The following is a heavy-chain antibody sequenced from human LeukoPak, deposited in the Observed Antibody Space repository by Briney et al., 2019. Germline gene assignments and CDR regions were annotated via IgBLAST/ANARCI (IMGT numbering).Heavy chain of an antibody. CDR1: GFTFSNYA. V-gene: IGHV3-64*01. J-gene: IGHJ4*02. Sequence: PGGSLRLSCAASGFTFSNYAMHWVRQAPGKGLEYVSAISSNGGSTYYANSVKGRFTISRDNYKNTLYLQMGSLGAEDMAVYYCARLVTYWGQGTLVTVSS. CDR3: ARLVTY. CDR2: ISSNGGST. D-gene: IGHD3-9*01.